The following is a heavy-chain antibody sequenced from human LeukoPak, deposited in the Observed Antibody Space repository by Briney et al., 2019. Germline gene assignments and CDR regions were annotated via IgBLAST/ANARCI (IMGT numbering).Heavy chain of an antibody. D-gene: IGHD6-13*01. CDR1: GFTFTSYG. V-gene: IGHV3-33*01. J-gene: IGHJ4*02. CDR2: IWYDGTNE. Sequence: PGGSLRLSCAASGFTFTSYGMHWVRQAPGEGLEWVAVIWYDGTNEKYADSVKGRFTNSRDNSKNTLYLQMNSLRAEDTAVYYCARGAAGGSGGIDYWGQGTLVTVSS. CDR3: ARGAAGGSGGIDY.